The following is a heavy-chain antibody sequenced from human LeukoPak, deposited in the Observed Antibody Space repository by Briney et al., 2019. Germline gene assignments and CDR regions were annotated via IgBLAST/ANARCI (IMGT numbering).Heavy chain of an antibody. D-gene: IGHD3-10*01. CDR2: VNADNSNT. CDR3: ARRYYGSGSLDP. CDR1: GFPFTSYA. J-gene: IGHJ5*02. Sequence: GASVKVSCKASGFPFTSYAIHWVRQAPGQRLEWMGWVNADNSNTKYSQEFQGRVTITRDTSASTAYMELSSLRSEDTAVYYCARRYYGSGSLDPWGQGTLATVSS. V-gene: IGHV1-3*03.